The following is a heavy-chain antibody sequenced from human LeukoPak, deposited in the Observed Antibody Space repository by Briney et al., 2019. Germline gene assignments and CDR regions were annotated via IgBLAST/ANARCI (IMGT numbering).Heavy chain of an antibody. Sequence: QSGGSLRLSCAASGFTFSGYWMHWVRQAPGKGLVWVPRIKSDGSSTTYADSVKGRFTVSRDNAKNTLYLQMNSLRAEDTAVYYCVRSDWFDPWGQGTLVTVSS. CDR1: GFTFSGYW. CDR2: IKSDGSST. V-gene: IGHV3-74*03. CDR3: VRSDWFDP. J-gene: IGHJ5*02.